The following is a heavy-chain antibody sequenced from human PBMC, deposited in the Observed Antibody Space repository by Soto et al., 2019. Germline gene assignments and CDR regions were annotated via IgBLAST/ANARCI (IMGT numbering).Heavy chain of an antibody. V-gene: IGHV4-59*01. CDR2: IYYSGST. CDR1: GGSISNYY. D-gene: IGHD6-19*01. Sequence: TLSLTCTVSGGSISNYYWSWIRLPPGKGLEWIGHIYYSGSTKYNPSLKSRGTISVDTSKNQFSLKLSSVTAADTAVYYCARVGAEAGASIYYYYYGMDVWGQGTTVTVSS. J-gene: IGHJ6*02. CDR3: ARVGAEAGASIYYYYYGMDV.